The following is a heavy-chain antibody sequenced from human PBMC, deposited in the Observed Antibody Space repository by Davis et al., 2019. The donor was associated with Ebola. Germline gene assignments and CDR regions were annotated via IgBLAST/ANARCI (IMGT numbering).Heavy chain of an antibody. V-gene: IGHV3-21*01. D-gene: IGHD4-17*01. J-gene: IGHJ4*02. Sequence: GGSLRLSCAASGFTFSSYAMTWARQAPGKGLEWVSSISSSSSFIYYADSVKGRFTISRDNAKNTLYLQMNSLRAEDTAVYYCTKDFDYENAYWGQGTLVTVSS. CDR2: ISSSSSFI. CDR1: GFTFSSYA. CDR3: TKDFDYENAY.